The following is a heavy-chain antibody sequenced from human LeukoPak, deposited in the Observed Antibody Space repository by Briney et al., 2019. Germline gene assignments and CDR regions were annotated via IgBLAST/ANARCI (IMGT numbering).Heavy chain of an antibody. D-gene: IGHD6-13*01. CDR3: AKDFGPYSSSWYSLDY. Sequence: GRSLRLSCAASGFTFSSYGMHWVRQAPGKGLEWVAVISYDGSNKYYADSVKGRFTISRDNSKNTLYLQMNSLRAEDTAVYCCAKDFGPYSSSWYSLDYWGQGTLVTVSS. CDR2: ISYDGSNK. V-gene: IGHV3-30*18. J-gene: IGHJ4*02. CDR1: GFTFSSYG.